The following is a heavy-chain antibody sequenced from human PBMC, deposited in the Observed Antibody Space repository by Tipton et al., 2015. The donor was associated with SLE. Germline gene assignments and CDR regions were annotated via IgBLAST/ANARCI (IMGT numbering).Heavy chain of an antibody. CDR2: IHYSGST. J-gene: IGHJ3*02. Sequence: TLSLTCTVSGGSISTYYWSWIRQPPRTGLEWIGYIHYSGSTNYNPSLKSRVIISVDTSKNQFSLEVTSVTAADTAMYYCVRDSGAYGGNPEAFDIWGQGTMVTVSS. CDR1: GGSISTYY. V-gene: IGHV4-59*01. CDR3: VRDSGAYGGNPEAFDI. D-gene: IGHD4-23*01.